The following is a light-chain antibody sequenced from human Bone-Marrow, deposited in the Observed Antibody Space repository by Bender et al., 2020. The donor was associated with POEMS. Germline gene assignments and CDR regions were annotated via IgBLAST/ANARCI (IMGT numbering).Light chain of an antibody. Sequence: QSALTQPASVSASPGQSIAISCTGTSSDVGGYNYVSWYQQHPGKAPKLMIYDVSKRPSGVPDRFSGSKSGNTASLTISGLQAEDEADYFCCSYVHTVVFGGGTHLTVL. CDR3: CSYVHTVV. CDR1: SSDVGGYNY. V-gene: IGLV2-14*03. CDR2: DVS. J-gene: IGLJ2*01.